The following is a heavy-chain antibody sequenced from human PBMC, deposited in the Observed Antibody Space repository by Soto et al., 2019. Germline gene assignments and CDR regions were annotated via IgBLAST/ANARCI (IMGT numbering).Heavy chain of an antibody. V-gene: IGHV4-30-4*01. CDR3: ARAFHGSGSAPDY. Sequence: QVQLQESGPGLVKPSQTLSLTCTVSGGSINSGDYSWSWIRQPPGTGLEWIGYFYYTESTYYNPARKILFTISLDTSKKQFSLRLSSVTVADTAVYYCARAFHGSGSAPDYWGQGTLVTFSS. CDR1: GGSINSGDYS. CDR2: FYYTEST. D-gene: IGHD3-10*01. J-gene: IGHJ4*02.